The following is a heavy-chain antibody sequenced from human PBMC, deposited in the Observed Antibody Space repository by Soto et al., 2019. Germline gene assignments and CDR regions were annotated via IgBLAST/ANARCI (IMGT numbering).Heavy chain of an antibody. CDR1: GFTFSSYA. D-gene: IGHD2-15*01. CDR2: ISGSGGST. V-gene: IGHV3-23*01. Sequence: GESLKISCAASGFTFSSYAMSWVRQAPGKGLEWVSAISGSGGSTYYADSVKGRFTISRDNSKNTLYLQMNSLRAEDTAVYYCATVAATPYDAFDIWGQGTMVTVSS. J-gene: IGHJ3*02. CDR3: ATVAATPYDAFDI.